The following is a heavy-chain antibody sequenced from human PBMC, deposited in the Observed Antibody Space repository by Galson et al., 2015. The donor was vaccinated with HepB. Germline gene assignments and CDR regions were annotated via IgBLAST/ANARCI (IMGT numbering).Heavy chain of an antibody. D-gene: IGHD4-11*01. CDR3: ARGATVTTPRDYYYYYMDV. J-gene: IGHJ6*03. Sequence: WSWIRQPPGKGLEWIGYIYYSGSTNYNPSLKSRVTISVDTSKNQFSLKLSSVTAADTAVYYCARGATVTTPRDYYYYYMDVWGKGTTVTVSS. V-gene: IGHV4-59*01. CDR2: IYYSGST.